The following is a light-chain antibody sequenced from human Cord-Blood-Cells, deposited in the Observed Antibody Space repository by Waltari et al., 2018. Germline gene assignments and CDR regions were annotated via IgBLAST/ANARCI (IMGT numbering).Light chain of an antibody. CDR1: QGISNS. V-gene: IGKV1-NL1*01. J-gene: IGKJ2*01. CDR2: AAS. Sequence: DIQMTPPPPSPSASVGDSVPITCRASQGISNSLAWYQQKPGKAPKLLLYAASRLESGVPSRFSGSGSGTDYTLTISSLQPEDFATYYCQQYYSTPYTFGQGTKLEIK. CDR3: QQYYSTPYT.